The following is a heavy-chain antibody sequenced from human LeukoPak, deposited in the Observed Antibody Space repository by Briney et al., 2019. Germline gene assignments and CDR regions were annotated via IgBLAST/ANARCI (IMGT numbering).Heavy chain of an antibody. V-gene: IGHV4-59*01. Sequence: SETLSLTCTVSGGSISNYYWSWIRQPPGKGLEWIGYIYYSGSTNYSPSLKSRVTMSADTSKNQFSLKVSSVTAADTAVYYCARLSYDSSGYRDYWGQGTLVTVSS. CDR3: ARLSYDSSGYRDY. CDR2: IYYSGST. D-gene: IGHD3-22*01. CDR1: GGSISNYY. J-gene: IGHJ4*02.